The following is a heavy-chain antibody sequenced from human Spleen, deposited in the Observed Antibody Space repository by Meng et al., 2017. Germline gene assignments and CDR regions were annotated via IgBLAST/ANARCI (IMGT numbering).Heavy chain of an antibody. CDR1: GFTFSSYA. CDR2: ISGSGGST. J-gene: IGHJ3*02. Sequence: GESLKISCAASGFTFSSYAMSWVRQAPGKGLEWVSAISGSGGSTYYADSVKGRFTISRDNSKNTLYLQMNSLRAEDMAVYYCAKDYSSGWDAFDIWGQGTMVTVSS. D-gene: IGHD6-19*01. V-gene: IGHV3-23*01. CDR3: AKDYSSGWDAFDI.